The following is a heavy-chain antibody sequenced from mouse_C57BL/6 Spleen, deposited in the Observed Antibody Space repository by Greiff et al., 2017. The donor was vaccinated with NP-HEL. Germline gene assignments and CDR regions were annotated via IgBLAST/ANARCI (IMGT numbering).Heavy chain of an antibody. CDR2: IDPEDGET. CDR3: ARFFDGYYDWDGFAY. Sequence: EVQLQQSGAELVKPGASVKLSCTASGFNIKDYYMHWVKQRTEQGLEWIGRIDPEDGETKYAPKFQGKATMTADTSSNTAYLQLSSLTSEDTAVYYCARFFDGYYDWDGFAYWGQGTLVTVSA. CDR1: GFNIKDYY. V-gene: IGHV14-2*01. D-gene: IGHD2-3*01. J-gene: IGHJ3*01.